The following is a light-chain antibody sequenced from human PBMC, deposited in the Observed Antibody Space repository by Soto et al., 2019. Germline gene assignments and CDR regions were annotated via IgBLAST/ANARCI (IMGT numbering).Light chain of an antibody. Sequence: DIQMTQSPSTLSGSVGDRVTITCRASQTISSWLAWYQQKPGKAPKLLIDKASTLKSGVPSRFSGSGSGTEFTLTISSLQSDDFATYYCQHYNSYSEAFGQGTKVDIK. V-gene: IGKV1-5*03. CDR1: QTISSW. J-gene: IGKJ1*01. CDR2: KAS. CDR3: QHYNSYSEA.